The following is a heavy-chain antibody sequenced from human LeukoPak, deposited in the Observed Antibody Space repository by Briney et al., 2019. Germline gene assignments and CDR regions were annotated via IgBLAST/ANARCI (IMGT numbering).Heavy chain of an antibody. V-gene: IGHV3-21*01. Sequence: GGSLRLSCAASGFTFSSYSMNWVRQAPGKGLEWVSSISSSSSYIYYADSVKGRFTISRDNAKNSLYLQMNSLRAEDTAVYYCARDQWLVHPEGVDYYCGMDVWGQGTTVTVSS. CDR3: ARDQWLVHPEGVDYYCGMDV. CDR2: ISSSSSYI. D-gene: IGHD6-19*01. CDR1: GFTFSSYS. J-gene: IGHJ6*02.